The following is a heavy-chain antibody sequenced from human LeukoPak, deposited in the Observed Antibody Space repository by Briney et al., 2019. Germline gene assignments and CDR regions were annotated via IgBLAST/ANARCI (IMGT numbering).Heavy chain of an antibody. J-gene: IGHJ6*02. Sequence: ASVKVSCKASGYTFTSYYMHWVRQAPGQGLEWMGIINPSGGSTSYAQKVQGRVTMTRDTSTSTVYMELSSLRSEDTAVYYCARDGVVGSEQQQDSDYYYYYGMDVWGQGTTVTVSS. CDR3: ARDGVVGSEQQQDSDYYYYYGMDV. V-gene: IGHV1-46*01. CDR2: INPSGGST. D-gene: IGHD6-13*01. CDR1: GYTFTSYY.